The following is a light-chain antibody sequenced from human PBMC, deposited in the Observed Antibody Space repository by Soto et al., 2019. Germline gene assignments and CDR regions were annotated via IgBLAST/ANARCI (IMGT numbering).Light chain of an antibody. J-gene: IGLJ2*01. V-gene: IGLV2-8*01. Sequence: QSVLTQPPSASGSPGQSVTISCTGTSSDVGGYNYVSWYQQHPGKAPKLMIYEVSKRPSGVPDRFSGSKSGNTASLTVSGLQAEDEADYYCSSDAGILFGGGTKLTVL. CDR3: SSDAGIL. CDR1: SSDVGGYNY. CDR2: EVS.